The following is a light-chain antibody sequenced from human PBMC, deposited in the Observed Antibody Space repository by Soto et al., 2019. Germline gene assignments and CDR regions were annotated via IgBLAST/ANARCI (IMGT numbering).Light chain of an antibody. CDR2: GAS. J-gene: IGKJ4*01. V-gene: IGKV3-15*01. Sequence: EIMRTQSPATLSVSPGERATLSCWASQSVSSNLAWYQQIPGQAPRLLSYGASTRAAGIPARFSGSGSGTGFTLTISGLPSEDSAVYYGQPYNDLLPELTFGGGTEVEIK. CDR3: QPYNDLLPELT. CDR1: QSVSSN.